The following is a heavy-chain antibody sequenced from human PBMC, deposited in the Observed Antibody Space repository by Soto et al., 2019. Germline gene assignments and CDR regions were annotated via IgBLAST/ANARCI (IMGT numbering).Heavy chain of an antibody. CDR3: AREALPGINRPPDY. V-gene: IGHV3-33*01. D-gene: IGHD2-15*01. J-gene: IGHJ4*02. CDR1: GFSFSSYG. CDR2: IWYDGSNK. Sequence: GGSLRLSCAASGFSFSSYGMHWVRQAPGKGLEWVAVIWYDGSNKYYADSVKGRFTISRDNSKNTLYLQMNSLRAEDTAVYYCAREALPGINRPPDYWGQGTLVTVSS.